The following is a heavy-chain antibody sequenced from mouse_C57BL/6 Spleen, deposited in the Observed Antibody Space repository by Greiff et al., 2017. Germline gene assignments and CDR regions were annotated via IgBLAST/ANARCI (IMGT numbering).Heavy chain of an antibody. V-gene: IGHV1-53*01. CDR1: GYTFTSYW. D-gene: IGHD1-1*01. CDR3: ARSVDYYGSSLDY. CDR2: INPSNGGT. J-gene: IGHJ2*01. Sequence: QVQLQQPGTDLVKPGASVTLSCKASGYTFTSYWMHWVKQRPGQGLEWIGNINPSNGGTNYNEKFKRKATLTVDKSSSTAYMQLSSLTSADSAVYYCARSVDYYGSSLDYWGQGTTLTVSS.